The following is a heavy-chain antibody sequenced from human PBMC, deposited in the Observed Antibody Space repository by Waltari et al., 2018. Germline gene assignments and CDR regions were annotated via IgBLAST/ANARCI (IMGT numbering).Heavy chain of an antibody. V-gene: IGHV1-24*01. Sequence: QVQLVQSGAEVKKPGASVKVSCKVSGYTLTELSMHWVRQAPGKGLEWMGGFDPEDGETIYAQKFQGRVTMTEDTSTDTAYMELSSLRSEDTAVYYCATELDSGWFRTYYYGMDVWGQGTTVTVSS. CDR3: ATELDSGWFRTYYYGMDV. D-gene: IGHD6-19*01. CDR2: FDPEDGET. CDR1: GYTLTELS. J-gene: IGHJ6*02.